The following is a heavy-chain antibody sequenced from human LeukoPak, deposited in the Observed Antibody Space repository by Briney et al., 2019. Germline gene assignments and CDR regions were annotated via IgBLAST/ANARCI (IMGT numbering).Heavy chain of an antibody. Sequence: ASVKVSCKXSAYTFTSYDINWVLQATGQGLEWMGGMNPNSGNTGYAQKFQGRVTMTRNTSISTAYMELSSLRSEDTAVYYCARQSKLPNYSGRSAVDDAFDIWGQGTMVTVSS. CDR3: ARQSKLPNYSGRSAVDDAFDI. D-gene: IGHD3-22*01. J-gene: IGHJ3*02. CDR1: AYTFTSYD. CDR2: MNPNSGNT. V-gene: IGHV1-8*01.